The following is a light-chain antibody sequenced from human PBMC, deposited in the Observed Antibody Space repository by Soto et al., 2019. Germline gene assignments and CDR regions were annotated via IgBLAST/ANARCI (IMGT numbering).Light chain of an antibody. J-gene: IGLJ2*01. CDR3: QAWDSSTGVV. CDR2: QDR. Sequence: SYELTQPPSVSVSPGQTASITCTGDKLGDKYACWYQQKPGQSPVLVIYQDRKRHSGIPERFSGSNSGNTATLTISGTQAMDEADYYCQAWDSSTGVVFGGGTKLTVL. V-gene: IGLV3-1*01. CDR1: KLGDKY.